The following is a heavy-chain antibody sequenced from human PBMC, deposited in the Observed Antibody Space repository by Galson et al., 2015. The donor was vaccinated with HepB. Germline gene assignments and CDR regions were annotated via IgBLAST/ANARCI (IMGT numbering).Heavy chain of an antibody. V-gene: IGHV3-30-3*01. Sequence: SLRLSCAASGFTFSSYALNWVRQAPGKGLEWVAVISYDGTNKHYAESVEGRFTISRDNSKNTLYLQMNSPRGEDTAVYYCARVPHRSSIVGYDYYGMDVGGRG. CDR1: GFTFSSYA. J-gene: IGHJ6*02. CDR2: ISYDGTNK. D-gene: IGHD3-3*01. CDR3: ARVPHRSSIVGYDYYGMDV.